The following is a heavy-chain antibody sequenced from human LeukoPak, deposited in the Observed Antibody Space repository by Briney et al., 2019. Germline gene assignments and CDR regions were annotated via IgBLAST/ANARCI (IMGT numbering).Heavy chain of an antibody. Sequence: TSETLSLTCTVSGGSISSYYWNWIRQPPGKGLEWIGYIYYSGSTNYNPSLKSRVTISVDTSKNQFSLKLSSVTAADTAVYYCARAFSDYYDSSGYYFDYWGQGTLVTVSS. CDR1: GGSISSYY. D-gene: IGHD3-22*01. J-gene: IGHJ4*02. CDR2: IYYSGST. CDR3: ARAFSDYYDSSGYYFDY. V-gene: IGHV4-59*01.